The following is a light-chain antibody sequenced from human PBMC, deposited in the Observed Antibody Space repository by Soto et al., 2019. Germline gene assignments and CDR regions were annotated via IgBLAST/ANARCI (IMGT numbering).Light chain of an antibody. CDR2: AAS. CDR1: QSISSY. V-gene: IGKV1-39*01. J-gene: IGKJ4*01. Sequence: DIQMTQSPSSLSASVGDRVTITCRASQSISSYLNSYQQKPGKAPKLLIYAASSLQSGVPSRFSGSGSGTDFTLPISSLQPEDFATYYCQQGYSTSLTFGGGTKVEIK. CDR3: QQGYSTSLT.